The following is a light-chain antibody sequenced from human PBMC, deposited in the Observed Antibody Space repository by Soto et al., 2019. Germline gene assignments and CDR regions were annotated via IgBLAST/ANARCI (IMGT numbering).Light chain of an antibody. CDR1: SSDVGGYNY. J-gene: IGLJ1*01. V-gene: IGLV2-14*01. CDR3: SSYTSSSLS. CDR2: DVS. Sequence: QSVLTQPASVSGSPGQSITISCTGTSSDVGGYNYVSWYQQHPGKAPKLMIYDVSNRPPGVSNRFSGSKSGNTASLTISGLQAEDEADYYCSSYTSSSLSFGTGTKVTVL.